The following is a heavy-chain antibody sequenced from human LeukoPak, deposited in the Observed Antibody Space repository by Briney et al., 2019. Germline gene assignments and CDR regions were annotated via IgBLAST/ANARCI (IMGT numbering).Heavy chain of an antibody. CDR2: IIDSGGST. CDR3: ARNPYYYDSSGHFDY. J-gene: IGHJ4*02. V-gene: IGHV3-23*01. D-gene: IGHD3-22*01. Sequence: GGSLRLSCAASGFTFSSYAMSWVRQAPGKGLEWVSSIIDSGGSTYYADSVKGRFTISRDNSKNTLYLQMNSLRAEDTAVYYCARNPYYYDSSGHFDYWGQGTLVTVSS. CDR1: GFTFSSYA.